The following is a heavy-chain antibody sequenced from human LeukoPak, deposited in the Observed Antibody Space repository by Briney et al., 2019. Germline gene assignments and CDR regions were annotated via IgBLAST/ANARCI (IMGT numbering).Heavy chain of an antibody. Sequence: RPGGSLRLSCAASGFTFDDYAMHWVRQAPGKGLEWVSGISWNSGSIGYADSVKGRFTISRDNAKNSLYLQMNSLRAEDTALYYCAKDMQYYDSSGSDYWGQGALVTVSS. CDR1: GFTFDDYA. D-gene: IGHD3-22*01. CDR3: AKDMQYYDSSGSDY. V-gene: IGHV3-9*01. CDR2: ISWNSGSI. J-gene: IGHJ4*02.